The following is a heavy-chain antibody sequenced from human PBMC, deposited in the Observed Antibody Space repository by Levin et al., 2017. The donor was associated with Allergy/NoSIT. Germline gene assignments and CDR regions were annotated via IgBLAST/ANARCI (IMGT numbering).Heavy chain of an antibody. CDR2: ITESTTTT. CDR1: GFIFSGYT. D-gene: IGHD3-10*01. J-gene: IGHJ5*02. CDR3: ATESPWFGEFSS. V-gene: IGHV3-48*01. Sequence: GGSLRLSCAASGFIFSGYTMNWVRQAPGKGLEWISSITESTTTTYYADSVKGRFTVSRDNTKNSLFLQMNSLRAEDTAVYYCATESPWFGEFSSWGQGTLVTVSS.